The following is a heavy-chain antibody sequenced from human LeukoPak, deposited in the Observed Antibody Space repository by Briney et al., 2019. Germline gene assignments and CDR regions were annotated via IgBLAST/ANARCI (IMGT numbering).Heavy chain of an antibody. CDR3: ATVWLTAPYFDY. J-gene: IGHJ4*02. CDR2: INSDGSST. Sequence: GGSLRLSCAASGFTFSSYWMHWVRQAPGKGLVWVSRINSDGSSTSYADSVKGRFTISRDNAKNTLYLQMSSLRAEDTAVYYCATVWLTAPYFDYWGQGTLVTVSS. V-gene: IGHV3-74*01. D-gene: IGHD6-19*01. CDR1: GFTFSSYW.